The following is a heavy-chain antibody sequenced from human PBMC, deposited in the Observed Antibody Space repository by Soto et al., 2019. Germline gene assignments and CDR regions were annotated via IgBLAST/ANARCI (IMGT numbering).Heavy chain of an antibody. D-gene: IGHD2-8*01. CDR1: GFSLSTSGVG. Sequence: QITLKEYGPTLVKPTQTLTLTCTFSGFSLSTSGVGVGWIRQRPGKALEWLALIYWNDDKRYSPSLKSRLTITKDTSKNQVVLTMTNMDPVDTATYYCAHRRYCTNGVCSTREYSFDYWSQGTLVTVSS. CDR3: AHRRYCTNGVCSTREYSFDY. CDR2: IYWNDDK. J-gene: IGHJ4*02. V-gene: IGHV2-5*01.